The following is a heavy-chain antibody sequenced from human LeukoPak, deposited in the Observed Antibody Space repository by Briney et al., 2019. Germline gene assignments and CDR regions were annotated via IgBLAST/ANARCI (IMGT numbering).Heavy chain of an antibody. CDR3: ARGEDLRHNWFDP. V-gene: IGHV3-30*04. CDR1: GFTFSSYA. J-gene: IGHJ5*02. CDR2: ISYDGSNK. Sequence: PGRSLRLSCAASGFTFSSYAMHWVRQAPGKGLEWVAVISYDGSNKYYADSVKGRFTISRDNSKNTLYLQMNSLRAEDTAVYYCARGEDLRHNWFDPWGQGTLVTVSS. D-gene: IGHD4-17*01.